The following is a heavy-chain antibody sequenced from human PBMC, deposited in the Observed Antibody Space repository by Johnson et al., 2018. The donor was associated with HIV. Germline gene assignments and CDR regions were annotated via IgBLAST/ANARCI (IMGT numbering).Heavy chain of an antibody. CDR2: ISWNSGTI. CDR3: AKHEAVAVAGIVGAAFDI. V-gene: IGHV3-9*01. J-gene: IGHJ3*02. Sequence: VQLVESGGGVVRPGGFLRLSCAESGFTFSSYGMHWVRQAPGKGLEWVSGISWNSGTIGYADDVKGRFTISRDNAKNSLYLQMNSLRAEDTALYYCAKHEAVAVAGIVGAAFDIWGQGTRVTVSS. CDR1: GFTFSSYG. D-gene: IGHD6-19*01.